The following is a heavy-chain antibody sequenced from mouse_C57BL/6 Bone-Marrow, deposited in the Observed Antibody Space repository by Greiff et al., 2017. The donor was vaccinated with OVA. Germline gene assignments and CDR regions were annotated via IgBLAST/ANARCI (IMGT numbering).Heavy chain of an antibody. Sequence: EVMLVESGGGLVQPGESLQLSCESNEYEFPSHDMSWVRKTPETRLELVAAINSDGGSTYYPDTMERRFIISRDNTKKSLYLQMSSLRSDDTALYYCARERVEGAMDYWGQGTSVTVSS. CDR3: ARERVEGAMDY. D-gene: IGHD1-1*01. V-gene: IGHV5-2*01. J-gene: IGHJ4*01. CDR1: EYEFPSHD. CDR2: INSDGGST.